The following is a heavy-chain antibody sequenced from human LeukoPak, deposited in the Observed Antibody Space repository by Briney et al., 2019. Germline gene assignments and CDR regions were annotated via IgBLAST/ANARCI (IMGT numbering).Heavy chain of an antibody. CDR1: GFTFSSYE. CDR3: AKPSTIAAAGDFDY. CDR2: ISSSGSTI. V-gene: IGHV3-48*03. D-gene: IGHD6-13*01. J-gene: IGHJ4*02. Sequence: PGGSLRLSCAASGFTFSSYEMNWVRQASGKGLEWVSYISSSGSTIYYADSVKGRFTISRDNAKNSLYLQMNSLRAEDTAVYYCAKPSTIAAAGDFDYWGQGTLVTVSS.